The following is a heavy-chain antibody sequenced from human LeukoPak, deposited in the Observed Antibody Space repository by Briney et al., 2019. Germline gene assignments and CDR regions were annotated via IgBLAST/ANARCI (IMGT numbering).Heavy chain of an antibody. D-gene: IGHD6-6*01. CDR2: INHSGST. Sequence: SETLSLTCAVYGGSFSGYYWSWIRQPPGKGLEWIGEINHSGSTNYNPSLKSRVTISVDTSKNQFSLKLSSVNAAATAVYYCARAVSSSSSYFDYWGQGTLVTVSS. V-gene: IGHV4-34*01. CDR1: GGSFSGYY. CDR3: ARAVSSSSSYFDY. J-gene: IGHJ4*02.